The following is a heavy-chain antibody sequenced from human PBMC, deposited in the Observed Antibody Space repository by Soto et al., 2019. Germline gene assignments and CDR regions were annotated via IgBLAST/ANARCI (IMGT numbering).Heavy chain of an antibody. J-gene: IGHJ6*02. CDR1: GYTFTSYG. Sequence: QVQLVQSGAEVKKPGASVKVSCKASGYTFTSYGISWVRQAPGQGLEWMGWISAYNGNTNYAQKLQGRVTMTTDTSTSTAYMGQRSLRSDDTDVYYCATNSEFWSGYYSEYYYYYYGMDVWGQGTTVTVSS. D-gene: IGHD3-3*01. CDR3: ATNSEFWSGYYSEYYYYYYGMDV. CDR2: ISAYNGNT. V-gene: IGHV1-18*01.